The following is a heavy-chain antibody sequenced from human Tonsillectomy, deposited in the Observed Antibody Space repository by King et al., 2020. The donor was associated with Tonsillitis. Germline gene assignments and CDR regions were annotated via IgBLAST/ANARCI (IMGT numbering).Heavy chain of an antibody. D-gene: IGHD3-3*01. CDR3: ARRGGEFWSEYLETHWFDP. Sequence: VQLQESGPGLVKPSETLSLTCTVSGGSISSYFWSWIRQPPGKGLEWIGYIYYSGSTNYNPSLKSRVSISVDTSKNQFSLKLSSVTAADTAVYYCARRGGEFWSEYLETHWFDPWGQGTLVTGSP. V-gene: IGHV4-59*08. CDR1: GGSISSYF. CDR2: IYYSGST. J-gene: IGHJ5*02.